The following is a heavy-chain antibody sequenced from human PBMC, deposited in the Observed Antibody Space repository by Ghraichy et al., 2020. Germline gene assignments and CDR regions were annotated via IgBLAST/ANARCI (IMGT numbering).Heavy chain of an antibody. Sequence: SQTLSLTCAISGDSVSSIGVAWNWIRQSPSRGLEWLGRTYYKSKWYNDYAESVKSRLTINPDTSKNQVSLQLNSVTPEDTAVYYCARQTNWFNPWGQGTLVTVS. J-gene: IGHJ5*02. CDR1: GDSVSSIGVA. V-gene: IGHV6-1*01. CDR2: TYYKSKWYN. CDR3: ARQTNWFNP.